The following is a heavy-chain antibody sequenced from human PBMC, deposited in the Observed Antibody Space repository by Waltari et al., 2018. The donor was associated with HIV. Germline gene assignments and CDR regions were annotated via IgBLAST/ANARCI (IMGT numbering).Heavy chain of an antibody. V-gene: IGHV3-7*01. Sequence: EVELEEFGGGLVQPGESLKISCKAFGFTFSDYWMSWVRRAPGKGLEGVANIKPDGRAKNYLGSGKARFTHSRDNTKNFLFLQMDRLRADDTATYYCARDGSDFWSVYYGMDFWGQGTTVTVSS. J-gene: IGHJ6*02. CDR1: GFTFSDYW. CDR2: IKPDGRAK. CDR3: ARDGSDFWSVYYGMDF. D-gene: IGHD3-3*01.